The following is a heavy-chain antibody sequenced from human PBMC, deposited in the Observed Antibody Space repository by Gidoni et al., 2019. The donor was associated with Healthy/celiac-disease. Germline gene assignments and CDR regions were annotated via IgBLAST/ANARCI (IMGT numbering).Heavy chain of an antibody. V-gene: IGHV1-69*06. D-gene: IGHD2-15*01. CDR3: ARVYCSGGSCEYYYYGMDV. J-gene: IGHJ6*02. CDR1: GGTFSSSA. CDR2: IIPIFGTA. Sequence: QVQLVQSGAEVKKPGSSVKVSCRASGGTFSSSAISWVRRAPGQGLEWMGGIIPIFGTAHYAQKVQGRVTLTADKSTSTAYMELSSLRSEDTAVYYCARVYCSGGSCEYYYYGMDVWGQGTTVTVSS.